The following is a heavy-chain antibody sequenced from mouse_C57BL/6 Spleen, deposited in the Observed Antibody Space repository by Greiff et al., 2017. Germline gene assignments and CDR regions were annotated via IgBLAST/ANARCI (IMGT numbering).Heavy chain of an antibody. Sequence: EVQLQQSGPELVKPGASVKISCKASGYTFTDYYMNWVKQSHGKSLEWIGDINPNNGGTSYNQKFKGKATLTVDKSSSTAYMELRSLTSEDSAVYYCAIDDYDERDGMDYWGQGTSVTVSS. D-gene: IGHD2-4*01. CDR2: INPNNGGT. CDR3: AIDDYDERDGMDY. J-gene: IGHJ4*01. V-gene: IGHV1-26*01. CDR1: GYTFTDYY.